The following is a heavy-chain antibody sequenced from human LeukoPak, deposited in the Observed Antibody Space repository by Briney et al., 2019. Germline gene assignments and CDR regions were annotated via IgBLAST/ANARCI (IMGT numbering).Heavy chain of an antibody. J-gene: IGHJ6*03. CDR1: GYTFTGYY. CDR3: ARGHCSSTSCYGYYYYYMDV. D-gene: IGHD2-2*01. CDR2: INPNSGGT. V-gene: IGHV1-2*02. Sequence: GASVKVSCKASGYTFTGYYMHWVRQAPGQGLEWMGWINPNSGGTKYEQKFQGRVTMTRDTSISTAYMELSRLRSDDTAVYYCARGHCSSTSCYGYYYYYMDVWGKGTTVTISS.